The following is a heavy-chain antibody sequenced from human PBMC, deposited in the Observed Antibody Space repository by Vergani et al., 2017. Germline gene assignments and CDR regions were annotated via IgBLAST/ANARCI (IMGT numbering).Heavy chain of an antibody. CDR3: TRGYGDYGAD. CDR1: GCSVSSSSW. D-gene: IGHD4-17*01. V-gene: IGHV4-4*03. Sequence: QMQLQESGPGLVKPPGTLSLTCAVSGCSVSSSSWWSWVRQPPGKGLEWIGEIYHSGTTNFNPSLKSRVTMSIDKSKNQLSLTLNSVTAADTAVYYCTRGYGDYGADWGQGILVTV. CDR2: IYHSGTT. J-gene: IGHJ4*02.